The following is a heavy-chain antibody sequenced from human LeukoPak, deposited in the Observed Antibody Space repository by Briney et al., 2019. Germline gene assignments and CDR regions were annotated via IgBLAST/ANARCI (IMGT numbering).Heavy chain of an antibody. D-gene: IGHD3-22*01. J-gene: IGHJ4*02. CDR3: ARSPRNSSGYYYPDY. CDR1: GYRFTSHW. Sequence: GESLKISCKGSGYRFTSHWIGWVRQMPGKGLEWMGIIYPDDSDTRYSPSFQGQVTMSADKSISTAYLQWSSLKASDTAMYHCARSPRNSSGYYYPDYWGQGTLVTVSS. V-gene: IGHV5-51*01. CDR2: IYPDDSDT.